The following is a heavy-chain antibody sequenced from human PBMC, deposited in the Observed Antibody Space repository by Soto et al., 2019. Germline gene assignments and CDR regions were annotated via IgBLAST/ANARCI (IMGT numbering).Heavy chain of an antibody. CDR2: AWYDGIKE. CDR1: GFTFNSHC. CDR3: ARARRRRSQDFDY. J-gene: IGHJ4*02. Sequence: QPGGSLRLSCAASGFTFNSHCIHWVRQAPGKGLEWVAAAWYDGIKEYYADFVKGRFTISRDNYKNTVYVQLNSLRAEDTAVYYCARARRRRSQDFDYWGQGTQVTFSS. V-gene: IGHV3-33*01.